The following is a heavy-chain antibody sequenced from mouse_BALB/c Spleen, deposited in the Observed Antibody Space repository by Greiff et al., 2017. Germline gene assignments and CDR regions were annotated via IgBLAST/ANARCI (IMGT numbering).Heavy chain of an antibody. CDR3: ARYYGSSYETWFAY. D-gene: IGHD1-1*01. CDR2: ISTYYGDA. V-gene: IGHV1S137*01. Sequence: VKLMESGAELVRPGVSVKISCKGSGYTFTDYAMHWVKQSHAKSLEWIGVISTYYGDASYNQKFKGKATMTVDKSSSTAYMELARLTSEDSAIYYCARYYGSSYETWFAYWGQGTLVTVSA. J-gene: IGHJ3*01. CDR1: GYTFTDYA.